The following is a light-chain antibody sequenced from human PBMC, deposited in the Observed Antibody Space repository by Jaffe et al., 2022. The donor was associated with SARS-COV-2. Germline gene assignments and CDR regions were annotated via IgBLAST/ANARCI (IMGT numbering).Light chain of an antibody. V-gene: IGLV2-14*01. J-gene: IGLJ1*01. Sequence: QSALTQPASVSGSPGQSITISCTGTSSDVGSYNYVSWYQQHPGKAPKLMIYDVTNRPSGVSNRFSGSKSGSTASLTISGLQADDEADYYCSSYTSSNTFVFGTGTKVTVL. CDR3: SSYTSSNTFV. CDR2: DVT. CDR1: SSDVGSYNY.